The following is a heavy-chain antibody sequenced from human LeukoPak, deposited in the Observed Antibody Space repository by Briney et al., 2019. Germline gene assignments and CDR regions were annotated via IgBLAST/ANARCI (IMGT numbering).Heavy chain of an antibody. Sequence: GGSLRLSCAASGFTFSNAWMSWVRQAPGKGLEWVGRIKSKTDGGTTDYAAPVKGRFTISRDDSKNTLYLQMNSLKTEDTAVYYCTTVDIEYYDFWSGYSGYYYYMDVWGKGTTVTVSS. J-gene: IGHJ6*03. CDR3: TTVDIEYYDFWSGYSGYYYYMDV. V-gene: IGHV3-15*01. CDR2: IKSKTDGGTT. CDR1: GFTFSNAW. D-gene: IGHD3-3*01.